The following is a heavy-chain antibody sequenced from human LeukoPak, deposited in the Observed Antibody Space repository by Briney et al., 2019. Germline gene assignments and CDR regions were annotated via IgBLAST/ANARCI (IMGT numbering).Heavy chain of an antibody. Sequence: PGGSLRLSCAASGFNFRSYEMDWVRQAPGKGLEWMTIISYDGSDKYYADSVKGRFTISRDNSKNTLYLQMNSLRAEDTAVYYCARDLEYYYYYYMDVWGKGTTVTVSS. V-gene: IGHV3-30*04. CDR3: ARDLEYYYYYYMDV. CDR2: ISYDGSDK. CDR1: GFNFRSYE. D-gene: IGHD3-3*01. J-gene: IGHJ6*03.